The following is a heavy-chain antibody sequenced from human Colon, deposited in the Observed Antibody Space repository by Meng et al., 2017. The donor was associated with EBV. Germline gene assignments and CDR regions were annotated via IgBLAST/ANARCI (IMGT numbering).Heavy chain of an antibody. CDR2: IYYSGST. V-gene: IGHV4-31*03. D-gene: IGHD4-17*01. Sequence: QVQLQESVPGLVKPSQTLSLTCTVSGGAISSGNHYWSWIRQHPGKGLEYIGYIYYSGSTYYNPSLKSRVIISVDTSKNQFSLRLNSVTAADTAVYYCASLYGDSSVWYLDLWGRGTLVTASS. J-gene: IGHJ2*01. CDR3: ASLYGDSSVWYLDL. CDR1: GGAISSGNHY.